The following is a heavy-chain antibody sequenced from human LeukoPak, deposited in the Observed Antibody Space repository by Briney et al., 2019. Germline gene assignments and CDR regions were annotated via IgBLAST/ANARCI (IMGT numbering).Heavy chain of an antibody. CDR2: ISGSGGST. V-gene: IGHV3-23*01. CDR3: ARGRYYDNSVYYYFDY. J-gene: IGHJ4*02. D-gene: IGHD3-22*01. CDR1: GSTFSSYA. Sequence: GGSLRLSCAASGSTFSSYAMSWVRQAPGMGLAWVSAISGSGGSTYYADSVKGRFTISRDTSKNTLYLQMNSLRAEGTAVYYCARGRYYDNSVYYYFDYWGQGTLVTVSS.